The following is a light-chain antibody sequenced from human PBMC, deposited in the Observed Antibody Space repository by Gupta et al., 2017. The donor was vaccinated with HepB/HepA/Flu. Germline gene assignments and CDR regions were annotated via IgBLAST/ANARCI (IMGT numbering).Light chain of an antibody. CDR3: KQSLHVPWT. J-gene: IGKJ1*01. Sequence: IQQTQSPSSLSASVGDSVTITCRASQSISNLLHWYQQKPGKAPKLVISAVSNLHSGVPSRFSGSGSGTDFTLTIIRLEPDDVATYYCKQSLHVPWTFGQGTKVDI. CDR1: QSISNL. CDR2: AVS. V-gene: IGKV1-39*01.